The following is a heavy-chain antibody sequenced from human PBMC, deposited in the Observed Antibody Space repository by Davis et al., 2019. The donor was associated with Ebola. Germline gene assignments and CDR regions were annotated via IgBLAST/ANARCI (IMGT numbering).Heavy chain of an antibody. CDR3: ARDFGSIFGVVISGWFDP. J-gene: IGHJ5*02. CDR1: GGSISSGDYY. D-gene: IGHD3-3*01. V-gene: IGHV4-61*08. Sequence: MPSETLSLTCTVSGGSISSGDYYWSWIRQPPGKGLEWIGYIYYSGSTNYNPSLKSRVTISVDTSKNQFSLKLSSVTAADTAVYYCARDFGSIFGVVISGWFDPWGQGTLVTVSS. CDR2: IYYSGST.